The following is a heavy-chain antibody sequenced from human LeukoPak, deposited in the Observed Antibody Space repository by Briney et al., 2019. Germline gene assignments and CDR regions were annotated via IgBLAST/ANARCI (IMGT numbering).Heavy chain of an antibody. J-gene: IGHJ5*02. CDR3: ARDYYDSSGYQSSNWFDP. Sequence: SETLSLTCTVSGGSISSYYWGWIRQPPGKGLEWIGSIYYSGSTYYNPSLKSRVTISVDTSKNQFSLKLSSVTAADTAVYYCARDYYDSSGYQSSNWFDPWGQGTLVTVSS. V-gene: IGHV4-39*07. D-gene: IGHD3-22*01. CDR1: GGSISSYY. CDR2: IYYSGST.